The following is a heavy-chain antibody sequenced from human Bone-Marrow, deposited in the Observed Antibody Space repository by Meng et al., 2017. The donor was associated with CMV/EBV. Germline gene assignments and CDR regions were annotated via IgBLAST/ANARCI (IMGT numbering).Heavy chain of an antibody. CDR2: TRNKANSYTT. CDR1: GCTFSDHY. CDR3: ARVSTSYHTPGMDV. V-gene: IGHV3-72*01. Sequence: GECLKISCAASGCTFSDHYMDWVRQAPGKGLEWVGRTRNKANSYTTEYAASVKGRFPISRDDSKLSLYLQMNRLKTEATAVYYCARVSTSYHTPGMDVWGQGTTVTVSS. J-gene: IGHJ6*02. D-gene: IGHD2-2*02.